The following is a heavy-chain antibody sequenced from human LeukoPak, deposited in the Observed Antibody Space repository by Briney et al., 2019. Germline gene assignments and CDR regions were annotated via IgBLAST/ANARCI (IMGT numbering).Heavy chain of an antibody. J-gene: IGHJ4*02. D-gene: IGHD3-22*01. CDR3: AGTYYYDSSGYYPAFDY. V-gene: IGHV1-3*04. CDR2: INTANGST. Sequence: GASVKVSCKASGYSFTYYAMHWVRQAPGQRLEWMGWINTANGSTKYSQKFQGRVTITRDTSASRAYMELSSLRSEDTAVYYCAGTYYYDSSGYYPAFDYWGQGALVTVSS. CDR1: GYSFTYYA.